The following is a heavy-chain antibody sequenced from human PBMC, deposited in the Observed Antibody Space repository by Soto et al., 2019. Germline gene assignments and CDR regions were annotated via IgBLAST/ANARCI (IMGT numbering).Heavy chain of an antibody. CDR2: ISRNGDNT. Sequence: LRLSCSASGFSFSSFAMHWVRQAPGKGLEYVSAISRNGDNTYYADPVRGGLTISRDNSENTLYLQMSSLRTEDTAVYYCVRAYGWDPVSRGGYHYNMDVWGQGTTVTVSS. V-gene: IGHV3-64D*08. J-gene: IGHJ6*02. D-gene: IGHD2-8*02. CDR1: GFSFSSFA. CDR3: VRAYGWDPVSRGGYHYNMDV.